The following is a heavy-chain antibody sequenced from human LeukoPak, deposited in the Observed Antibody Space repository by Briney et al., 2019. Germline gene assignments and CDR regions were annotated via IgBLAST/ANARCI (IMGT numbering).Heavy chain of an antibody. Sequence: SSETLSLTCAVYGGSLSGYFWSWIRRPPGKGLEWIGEIHHTGATNYKPSLKSRVSISLDMSKNQLSLEMRSVTAADTAVYYCARGRLDYYYMDVWGRGTTVTVSS. CDR2: IHHTGAT. D-gene: IGHD3-9*01. CDR1: GGSLSGYF. V-gene: IGHV4-34*01. J-gene: IGHJ6*03. CDR3: ARGRLDYYYMDV.